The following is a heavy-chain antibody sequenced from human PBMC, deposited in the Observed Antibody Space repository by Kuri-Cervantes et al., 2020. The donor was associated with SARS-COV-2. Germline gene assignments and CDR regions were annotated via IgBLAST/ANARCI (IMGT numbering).Heavy chain of an antibody. CDR2: IYYSGST. CDR3: ARHHSRIRYYFDY. CDR1: GGSISSHY. J-gene: IGHJ4*02. Sequence: SETLSLTCTVSGGSISSHYWSWIRQPPGKGLEWIGYIYYSGSTNYNPSLKSRVTISVDTSKNQFSLKLSSVTAADTALYYCARHHSRIRYYFDYWGQGTLVTVSS. D-gene: IGHD6-13*01. V-gene: IGHV4-59*08.